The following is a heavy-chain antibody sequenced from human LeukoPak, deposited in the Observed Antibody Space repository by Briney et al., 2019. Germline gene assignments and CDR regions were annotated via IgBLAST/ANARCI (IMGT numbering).Heavy chain of an antibody. V-gene: IGHV4-34*01. Sequence: SETLSLTCAVYGGSFSGYYWSWIRQPPGKGLEWIGEINHSGSTNYNPSLKSRVTISVDTSKNQFSLKLSSVTAADTAVYYCARGRTYYYDSSGSTTYYFDYWGQGTLVTVSS. CDR1: GGSFSGYY. CDR3: ARGRTYYYDSSGSTTYYFDY. CDR2: INHSGST. D-gene: IGHD3-22*01. J-gene: IGHJ4*02.